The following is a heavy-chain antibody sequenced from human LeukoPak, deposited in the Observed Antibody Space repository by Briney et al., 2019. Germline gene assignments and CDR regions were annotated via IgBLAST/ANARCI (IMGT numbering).Heavy chain of an antibody. D-gene: IGHD2-2*02. V-gene: IGHV4-4*07. Sequence: SETLSLTCTVSGGSISSYYWNWIRQPAGKGLEWIGRIYTSGSTNYNPSLKSRVTMSVDTSKNQFSLKLSSVTAADTAVYYCARDRRYCSSTSCYRVFDYWGQGTLVTVSS. J-gene: IGHJ4*02. CDR2: IYTSGST. CDR3: ARDRRYCSSTSCYRVFDY. CDR1: GGSISSYY.